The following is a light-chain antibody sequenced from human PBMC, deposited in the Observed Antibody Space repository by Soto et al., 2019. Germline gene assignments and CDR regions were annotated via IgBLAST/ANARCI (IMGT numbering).Light chain of an antibody. V-gene: IGLV1-51*01. CDR2: NNN. CDR3: GTWDRSLRVGV. Sequence: QSVLTQPPSVSAAPGQKVTISCAGSSSKIGSNYVSWYQQIPGTAPKLLIYNNNERPSGIPDRFSGSKSDTSASLDITGLQTGDEADYYCGTWDRSLRVGVFGGGTKLTVL. CDR1: SSKIGSNY. J-gene: IGLJ2*01.